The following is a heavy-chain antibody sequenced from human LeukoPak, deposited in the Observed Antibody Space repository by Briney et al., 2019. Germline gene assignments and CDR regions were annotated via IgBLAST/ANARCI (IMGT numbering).Heavy chain of an antibody. CDR3: ARDWGYQLIAY. CDR2: INGGSGNT. CDR1: GYTFTGYA. V-gene: IGHV1-3*01. J-gene: IGHJ4*02. Sequence: GASVKVSCKASGYTFTGYALHWVRQAPGQRLEWVGWINGGSGNTKYSQNFQGRVTITRDTSASTAYLELSSLRSEDTAVYYCARDWGYQLIAYWGQGTLVTVSS. D-gene: IGHD2-2*01.